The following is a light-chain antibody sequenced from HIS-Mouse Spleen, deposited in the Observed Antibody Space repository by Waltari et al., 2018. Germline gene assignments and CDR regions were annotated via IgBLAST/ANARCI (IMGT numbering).Light chain of an antibody. J-gene: IGLJ1*01. V-gene: IGLV2-11*01. CDR2: DVS. Sequence: HSARTPPRPVYGSSRLSVTISCTGTSSDVGGDKYVSWYQQQPGKAPKLMIYDVSKRPSGVPDRFSGSKSGNTASLTISGLQAEDEADYYCCSYAGSYTGVFGTGTKVTVL. CDR1: SSDVGGDKY. CDR3: CSYAGSYTGV.